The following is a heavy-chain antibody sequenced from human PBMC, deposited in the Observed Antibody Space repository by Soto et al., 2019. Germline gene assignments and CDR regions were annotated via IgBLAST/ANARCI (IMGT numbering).Heavy chain of an antibody. V-gene: IGHV1-18*01. CDR1: GYTFTSYG. Sequence: ASVKVSCKASGYTFTSYGISWVLQAPGQGLEWMGWISAYNGNTNYAQKLQGRVTMTTDTSTSTAYMELRSLRSDDTAVYYCARARGRVLGKGDDFDIWGQGTMVTVSS. CDR3: ARARGRVLGKGDDFDI. D-gene: IGHD3-16*01. J-gene: IGHJ3*02. CDR2: ISAYNGNT.